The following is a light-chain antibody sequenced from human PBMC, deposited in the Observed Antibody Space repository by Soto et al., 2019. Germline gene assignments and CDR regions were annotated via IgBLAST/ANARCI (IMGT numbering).Light chain of an antibody. CDR3: QQRSNWPRFT. CDR2: DAS. CDR1: QSVSSY. Sequence: EIVLTQSPATLSFSPGEIATLSCRASQSVSSYLAWYQQKPGQAPRLLIYDASNRATGIPARFSGSGCGTDFTLTISSLEQEDFAVYYCQQRSNWPRFTSGVGTKVEIK. V-gene: IGKV3-11*01. J-gene: IGKJ4*01.